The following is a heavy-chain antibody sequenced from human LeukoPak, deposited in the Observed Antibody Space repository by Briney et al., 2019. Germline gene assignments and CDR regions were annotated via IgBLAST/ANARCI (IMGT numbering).Heavy chain of an antibody. V-gene: IGHV3-21*01. Sequence: GGSLRLSCAASGFTFSSYSMNWVRQAPGKGLEWVSSISSSSSYIYYADSVKGRFTISRDNAKNSLYLQMNSLRAEDTAVYYCAREAPMLGGYSGYGSFDYWGQGTLVTVSS. CDR3: AREAPMLGGYSGYGSFDY. D-gene: IGHD5-12*01. CDR1: GFTFSSYS. J-gene: IGHJ4*02. CDR2: ISSSSSYI.